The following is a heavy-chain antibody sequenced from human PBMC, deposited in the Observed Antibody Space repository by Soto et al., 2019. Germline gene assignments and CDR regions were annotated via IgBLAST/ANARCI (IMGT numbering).Heavy chain of an antibody. CDR3: ASGWLRFDS. CDR2: IYYSGSA. CDR1: GGSIRSYY. J-gene: IGHJ4*02. Sequence: QVQLQESGPGLVKPSETLSLTCTLSGGSIRSYYWSWIRQPPGQGLEWIGYIYYSGSANYNPSLKSRVTISVDTSKNQFSLTLRSVTAADTAVYYCASGWLRFDSWGQGTLVTVSS. V-gene: IGHV4-59*01. D-gene: IGHD5-12*01.